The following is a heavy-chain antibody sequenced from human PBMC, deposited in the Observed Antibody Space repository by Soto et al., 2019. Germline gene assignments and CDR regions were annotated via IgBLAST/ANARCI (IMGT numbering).Heavy chain of an antibody. J-gene: IGHJ6*02. Sequence: KTGGALRLSCEVSGFPFSIYSINLVRQSPGKGLEWVSSISVIGDYTFYADSVKGRFTISRDNAKNSLFLQMDSLRAEDTAVYFCARDSKNRTDGMDVWGQGTTVTVFS. V-gene: IGHV3-21*01. CDR3: ARDSKNRTDGMDV. D-gene: IGHD4-4*01. CDR2: ISVIGDYT. CDR1: GFPFSIYS.